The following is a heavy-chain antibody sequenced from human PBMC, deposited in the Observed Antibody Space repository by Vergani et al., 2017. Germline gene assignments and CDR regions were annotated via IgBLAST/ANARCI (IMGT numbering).Heavy chain of an antibody. CDR2: VSTGTKSQ. CDR1: GFDFSSYI. D-gene: IGHD2-2*01. CDR3: AREYSSTSGRAFDF. Sequence: QLVESGGGWVQPGGSLRLSCVVSGFDFSSYIMNWVRQAPGKGVEGGSFVSTGTKSQTYAESVKGRFPISRESAKNSTYLQMDSLRAEDTAVYYCAREYSSTSGRAFDFWGQGTKVTVSS. J-gene: IGHJ3*01. V-gene: IGHV3-48*01.